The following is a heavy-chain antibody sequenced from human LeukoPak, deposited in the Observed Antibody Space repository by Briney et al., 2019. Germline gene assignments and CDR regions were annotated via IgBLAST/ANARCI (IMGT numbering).Heavy chain of an antibody. J-gene: IGHJ4*02. V-gene: IGHV4-59*08. CDR1: GGSISSYY. D-gene: IGHD5-12*01. CDR2: IYYSGST. Sequence: PSETLSLTCTVSGGSISSYYWSWIRQPPGKGLEWIGYIYYSGSTNYNPSLKSRVTISVGTSKNQFSLKLSSVTAADTAVYYCARVGGSGYSGYGAFDYWGQGTLVTVSS. CDR3: ARVGGSGYSGYGAFDY.